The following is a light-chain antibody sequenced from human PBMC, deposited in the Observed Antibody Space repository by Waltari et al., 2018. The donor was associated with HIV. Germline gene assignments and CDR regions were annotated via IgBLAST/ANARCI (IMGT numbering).Light chain of an antibody. V-gene: IGLV1-40*01. CDR3: QSYDSSLTAVI. Sequence: QSVLTHPPSVSGAPGQSVPISCTGTTSNIETPYDVHWYQQLPGAAPKLRVYGNNNRPSGVPARFSGSKSGTSASLAITGLQSEDEAFYYCQSYDSSLTAVIFGGGTKLTVL. CDR1: TSNIETPYD. CDR2: GNN. J-gene: IGLJ2*01.